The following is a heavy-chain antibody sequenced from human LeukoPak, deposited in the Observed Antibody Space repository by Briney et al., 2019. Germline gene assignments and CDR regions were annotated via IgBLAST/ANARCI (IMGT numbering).Heavy chain of an antibody. CDR3: ARLRALEYFDL. CDR1: GGSISSYY. V-gene: IGHV4-59*08. Sequence: SETLSLTCTVSGGSISSYYWNWIRQAPGKGLEWIGNIYYSGTINYNPSLKSRVTISVDTSKNQFSLNLSSVTAADTAVYYCARLRALEYFDLWGRGTLVTVSS. D-gene: IGHD3-16*02. J-gene: IGHJ2*01. CDR2: IYYSGTI.